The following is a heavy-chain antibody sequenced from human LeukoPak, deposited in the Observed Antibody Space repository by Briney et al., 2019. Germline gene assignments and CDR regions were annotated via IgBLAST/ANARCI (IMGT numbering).Heavy chain of an antibody. J-gene: IGHJ6*04. Sequence: GGSLRLSCAASGFTFSTYEMTWVRQAPGKGLEWVSGISGSGDTTYYADSVKGRFTISRDNAKNSLYLQMNSLRAEDTAVYYCAELGITMIGGVWGKGTTVTISS. D-gene: IGHD3-10*02. V-gene: IGHV3-48*03. CDR2: ISGSGDTT. CDR3: AELGITMIGGV. CDR1: GFTFSTYE.